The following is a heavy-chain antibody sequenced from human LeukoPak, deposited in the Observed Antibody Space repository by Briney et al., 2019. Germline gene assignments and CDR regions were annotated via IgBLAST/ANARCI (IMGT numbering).Heavy chain of an antibody. CDR3: ARHVLRYFDWRYGMDV. D-gene: IGHD3-9*01. J-gene: IGHJ6*02. Sequence: SETLSLTCTVSGGSISSYYWSWIRQPPGKGLEWIGYIYYSGSTNYNPSLKSRVTISVDTSKNQFSLKLSSVTAADTAVYYCARHVLRYFDWRYGMDVWGQGTTVTVSS. CDR2: IYYSGST. CDR1: GGSISSYY. V-gene: IGHV4-59*08.